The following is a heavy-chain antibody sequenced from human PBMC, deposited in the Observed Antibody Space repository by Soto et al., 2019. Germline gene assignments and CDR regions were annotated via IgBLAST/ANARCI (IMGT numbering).Heavy chain of an antibody. CDR3: ARDRPWGHFFDY. V-gene: IGHV3-7*01. CDR2: IKHDGSET. CDR1: GFTFSSYW. D-gene: IGHD3-16*01. J-gene: IGHJ4*02. Sequence: EVQLVESGGGLVQPGGSLRLSCAASGFTFSSYWMSWVRQAPGKGLEWVANIKHDGSETYYVDSVKGRFTISRDDAKNSLYLQMNSLRAEDTAVYYCARDRPWGHFFDYWGQGTLVTVSS.